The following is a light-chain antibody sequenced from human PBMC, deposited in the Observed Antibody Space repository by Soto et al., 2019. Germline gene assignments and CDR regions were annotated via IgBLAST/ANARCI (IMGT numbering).Light chain of an antibody. CDR2: DAS. J-gene: IGKJ2*01. CDR3: QQRGT. V-gene: IGKV3-11*01. CDR1: QSVSSY. Sequence: EIVLTQSPATLSLSPGERATLSCRASQSVSSYLAWYQQKPGQAPRLLISDASNRATGIPARFSGSGSGTDFTLTISSLEPEDFAVYYCQQRGTFGQGTKLEIK.